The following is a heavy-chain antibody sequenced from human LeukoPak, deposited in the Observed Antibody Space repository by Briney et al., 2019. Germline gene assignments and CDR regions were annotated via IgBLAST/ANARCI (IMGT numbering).Heavy chain of an antibody. Sequence: GGSLRLSCAASGFTFSSYLMHWVRQAPGKGLVWVSRIKSGGSTNYAASVKGRFTISRDNAKNTVSLQMNSLRAEDTGVYYCARAPSEIGGYYPEYLRHWGQGTLVTVSS. V-gene: IGHV3-74*01. J-gene: IGHJ1*01. D-gene: IGHD3-22*01. CDR1: GFTFSSYL. CDR2: IKSGGST. CDR3: ARAPSEIGGYYPEYLRH.